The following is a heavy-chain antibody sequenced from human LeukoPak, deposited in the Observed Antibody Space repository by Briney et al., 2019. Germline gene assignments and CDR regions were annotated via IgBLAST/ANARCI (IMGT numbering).Heavy chain of an antibody. CDR2: IYHSGSI. CDR1: GGSIGNYY. J-gene: IGHJ3*02. D-gene: IGHD4-11*01. Sequence: NTSETLSLTCTISGGSIGNYYWTWIRQPPGKGLEWIGEIYHSGSINYNPSLKSRVTISVDKSKNQFSLKLNSVTAADTAVYYCARVRGDYSDVSDAFDIWGQGTMVTVSS. V-gene: IGHV4-59*12. CDR3: ARVRGDYSDVSDAFDI.